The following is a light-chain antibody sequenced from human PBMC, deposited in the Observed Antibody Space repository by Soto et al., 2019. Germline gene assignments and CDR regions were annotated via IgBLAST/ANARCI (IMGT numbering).Light chain of an antibody. Sequence: IQMTQSPSSLSASVGDRVTITCRASQTMSTFLNWFQQKPGKAPKVLIYGASSLQSGVPSRFSGSGSGTNFTLTISSLQPEDSATFYCQQRYNVPHTFGGGTKVEIK. V-gene: IGKV1-39*01. CDR3: QQRYNVPHT. CDR1: QTMSTF. J-gene: IGKJ4*01. CDR2: GAS.